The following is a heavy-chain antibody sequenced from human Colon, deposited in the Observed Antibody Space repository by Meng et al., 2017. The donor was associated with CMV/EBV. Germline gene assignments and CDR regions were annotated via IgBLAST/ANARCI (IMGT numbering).Heavy chain of an antibody. Sequence: ASVKVSCKASGYTFTSYYMHWVRQAPGQGLEWMGIINPSGGSTSYAQKFQGRVNMTRDTSTSTVYMELSSLRSEDTAVYYCARDWRDFWSGTQGNWFDPWGQGTLVTVSS. CDR3: ARDWRDFWSGTQGNWFDP. D-gene: IGHD3-3*01. J-gene: IGHJ5*02. CDR2: INPSGGST. V-gene: IGHV1-46*01. CDR1: GYTFTSYY.